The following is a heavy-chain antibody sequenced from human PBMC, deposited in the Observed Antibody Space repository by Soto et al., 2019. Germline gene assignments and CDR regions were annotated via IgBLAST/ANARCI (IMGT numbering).Heavy chain of an antibody. Sequence: GASVKVSCKASGYTFTSYVISWVRQAPGQGLEWMGWISAYNGNTNYAQKLQGRVTMTTDTSTSTAYMELRSLRSDDTAVYYCARLVDTAMATQWFDPWGQGTLVTVSS. V-gene: IGHV1-18*01. CDR2: ISAYNGNT. CDR3: ARLVDTAMATQWFDP. D-gene: IGHD5-18*01. CDR1: GYTFTSYV. J-gene: IGHJ5*02.